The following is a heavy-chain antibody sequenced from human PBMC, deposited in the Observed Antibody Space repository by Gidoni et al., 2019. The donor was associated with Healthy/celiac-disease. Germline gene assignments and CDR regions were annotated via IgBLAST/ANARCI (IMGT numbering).Heavy chain of an antibody. CDR1: GDSVSSNRAA. D-gene: IGHD3-16*02. CDR2: TYYRSKWYN. CDR3: ARASFMTEDYDYVWGSYHIFDY. J-gene: IGHJ4*02. V-gene: IGHV6-1*01. Sequence: QVQLQQSGPGLVKPSQTLSLTCALSGDSVSSNRAAWNWIRQSPSRGLEWLGRTYYRSKWYNDYAVSVKSRITINPDTSKNQFSLQLNSVTPEDTAVYYCARASFMTEDYDYVWGSYHIFDYWGQGTLVTVSS.